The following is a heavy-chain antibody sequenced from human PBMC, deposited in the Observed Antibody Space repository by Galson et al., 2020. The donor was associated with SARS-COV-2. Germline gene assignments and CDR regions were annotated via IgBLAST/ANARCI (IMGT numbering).Heavy chain of an antibody. CDR1: GYSFTSYW. Sequence: GESLKISCKGSGYSFTSYWIGWVRQMPGKGLEWMGIIYPGDSDTRYSPSFQGQVTISADKSISTAYLQWSSLKASDTAMYYCARQGSYCSSTSCYTPTRWFDPWGQGTLVTVSS. CDR3: ARQGSYCSSTSCYTPTRWFDP. J-gene: IGHJ5*02. D-gene: IGHD2-2*02. CDR2: IYPGDSDT. V-gene: IGHV5-51*01.